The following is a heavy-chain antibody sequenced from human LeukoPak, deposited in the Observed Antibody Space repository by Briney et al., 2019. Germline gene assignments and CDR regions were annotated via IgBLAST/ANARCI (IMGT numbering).Heavy chain of an antibody. Sequence: GGSLRLSCAASGFTFSSYSMNWVRQAPGKGLEWVSSISSSSYIYYADSVKGRFTISRDNAKNSLYLQMNSLRAEDTAVYYCARDWTGYCSGGSCYPGAFDIWGQGTMVTVSS. D-gene: IGHD2-15*01. V-gene: IGHV3-21*01. CDR3: ARDWTGYCSGGSCYPGAFDI. J-gene: IGHJ3*02. CDR2: ISSSSYI. CDR1: GFTFSSYS.